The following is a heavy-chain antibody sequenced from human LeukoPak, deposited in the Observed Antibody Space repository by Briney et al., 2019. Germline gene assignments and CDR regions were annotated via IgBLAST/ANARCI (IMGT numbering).Heavy chain of an antibody. CDR3: ARSQGYYYDSSGYGTEY. CDR2: IYYSGST. CDR1: GGSISSYY. V-gene: IGHV4-59*01. Sequence: PSETLSLTCTVSGGSISSYYWSWIRQPPGKGLEWIGYIYYSGSTNYNPSLKSRVTISVDTSKNQFSLKLSSVTAADTAVYHCARSQGYYYDSSGYGTEYWGQGTLVTVSS. J-gene: IGHJ4*02. D-gene: IGHD3-22*01.